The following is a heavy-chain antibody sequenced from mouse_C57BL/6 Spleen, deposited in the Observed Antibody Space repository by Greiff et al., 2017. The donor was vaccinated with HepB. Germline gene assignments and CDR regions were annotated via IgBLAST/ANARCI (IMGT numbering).Heavy chain of an antibody. CDR1: GFTLSSYA. V-gene: IGHV5-4*01. J-gene: IGHJ4*01. Sequence: EVQGVESGGGLVKPGGSLKLSCAASGFTLSSYAMSWVRQTPEKRLEWVATISDGGSYTYYPDNVKGRFTISRDNAKNNLYLQMSHLKSEDTAMYYCAREEDPLYAMDYWGQGTSVTVSS. CDR2: ISDGGSYT. CDR3: AREEDPLYAMDY.